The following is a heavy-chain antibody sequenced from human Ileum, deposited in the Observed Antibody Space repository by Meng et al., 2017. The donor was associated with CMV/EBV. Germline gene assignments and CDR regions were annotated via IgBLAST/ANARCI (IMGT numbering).Heavy chain of an antibody. CDR2: ISASPYI. CDR1: GFAFIRYS. Sequence: GGSLRLSCAASGFAFIRYSMNWVRQAPGKGLEWVSSISASPYIYYADSVKGRFTVSRDNAKNSLFLQMDSLRAEDTAVYYCATGSMTYQRLDIFDDWGQGTLVTVSS. CDR3: ATGSMTYQRLDIFDD. V-gene: IGHV3-21*01. D-gene: IGHD2-2*01. J-gene: IGHJ4*02.